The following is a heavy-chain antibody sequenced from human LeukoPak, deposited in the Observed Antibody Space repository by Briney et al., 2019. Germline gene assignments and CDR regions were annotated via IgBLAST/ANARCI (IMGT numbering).Heavy chain of an antibody. CDR1: GGSISSGGYS. J-gene: IGHJ5*02. D-gene: IGHD2-2*01. V-gene: IGHV4-30-2*01. CDR3: ARVQYCSSTSCYGGGWFDP. CDR2: IYLSGST. Sequence: SETLSLTCAVSGGSISSGGYSWSWIRQPPGKGLEWIGYIYLSGSTYYNPSLKSRVTISVDRSKNQFSLKLSSVTAADTAVYYCARVQYCSSTSCYGGGWFDPWGQGTLVTVSS.